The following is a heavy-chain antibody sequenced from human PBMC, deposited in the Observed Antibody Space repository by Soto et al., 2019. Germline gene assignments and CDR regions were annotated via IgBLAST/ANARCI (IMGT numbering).Heavy chain of an antibody. D-gene: IGHD5-12*01. V-gene: IGHV3-23*01. CDR3: AKETGYRGGGAFDI. Sequence: DRVTISRDNSKNTLYLEMNSLRAEDTAVYYCAKETGYRGGGAFDIWGQGTMVTVSS. J-gene: IGHJ3*02.